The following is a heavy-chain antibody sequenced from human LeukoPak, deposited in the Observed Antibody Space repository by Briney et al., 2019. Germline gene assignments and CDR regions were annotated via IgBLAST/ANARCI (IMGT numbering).Heavy chain of an antibody. CDR2: ISSSSSKI. V-gene: IGHV3-48*02. Sequence: GGSLRLSCVASGFTFSSYSMNWVRQAPGKGLEWVSYISSSSSKIYYADSVKGRFTISRDKAKNSLYLQMNSLRDEDTAVYYCARLGLGYGDYQYFYGMDVWGQGTTVTVSS. CDR3: ARLGLGYGDYQYFYGMDV. D-gene: IGHD4-17*01. J-gene: IGHJ6*02. CDR1: GFTFSSYS.